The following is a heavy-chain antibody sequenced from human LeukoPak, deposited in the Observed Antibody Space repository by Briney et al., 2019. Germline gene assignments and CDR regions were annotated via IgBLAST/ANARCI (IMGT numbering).Heavy chain of an antibody. J-gene: IGHJ5*02. CDR3: ARGSSDYYGSGRDANWFDP. Sequence: KTGGSLRLSCAASGFTFSSYCLHWVRQAPGKGLVWDSSISSSSSYIYYADSVKSRFTISRDNAKNSLYLQMNSLRAEDTAVYYCARGSSDYYGSGRDANWFDPWGQGTLVTVSS. CDR1: GFTFSSYC. V-gene: IGHV3-21*01. CDR2: ISSSSSYI. D-gene: IGHD3-10*01.